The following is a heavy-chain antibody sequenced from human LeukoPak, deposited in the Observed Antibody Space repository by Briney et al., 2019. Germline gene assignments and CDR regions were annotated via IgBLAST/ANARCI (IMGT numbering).Heavy chain of an antibody. J-gene: IGHJ3*02. V-gene: IGHV3-9*01. Sequence: GGSLRLSCAASGFTFDDYAMHWVRQAPGKGLEWVSGISWNSDSIDYADSVKGRFTISRDNAKNSLNLQMNSLRAEDTALYYCAKDYFDRSGYAGTFDIWGQGTMVTVSS. CDR2: ISWNSDSI. CDR1: GFTFDDYA. D-gene: IGHD3-22*01. CDR3: AKDYFDRSGYAGTFDI.